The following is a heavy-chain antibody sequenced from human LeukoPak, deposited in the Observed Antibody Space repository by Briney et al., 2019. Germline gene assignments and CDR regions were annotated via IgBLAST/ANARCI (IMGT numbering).Heavy chain of an antibody. CDR3: ARERVGAKGGY. V-gene: IGHV3-30*03. D-gene: IGHD1-26*01. Sequence: GGSLRLSCAASGFTFSSYGMHWVRQAPGKGLEWVAVISYDESNKYYADSVRRRFTIYRDNAKNSLYLQMNSLRAEDTAVYYCARERVGAKGGYWGQGTLVTVSS. CDR1: GFTFSSYG. CDR2: ISYDESNK. J-gene: IGHJ4*02.